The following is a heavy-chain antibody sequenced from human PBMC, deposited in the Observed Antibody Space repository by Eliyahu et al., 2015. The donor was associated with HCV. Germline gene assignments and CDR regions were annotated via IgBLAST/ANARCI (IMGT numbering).Heavy chain of an antibody. CDR2: ISWNSGSI. J-gene: IGHJ4*02. Sequence: EVQLVESGGGLVQPGRSLRLXCAASGFXFDDYAMHWVRQAPGKGLXWVSGISWNSGSIGYADSVKGRFTISRDNAKNSLYLQMNSLRAEDTALYYCAKDMGDYVWGSYPFDYWGQGTLVTVSS. D-gene: IGHD3-16*02. CDR3: AKDMGDYVWGSYPFDY. V-gene: IGHV3-9*01. CDR1: GFXFDDYA.